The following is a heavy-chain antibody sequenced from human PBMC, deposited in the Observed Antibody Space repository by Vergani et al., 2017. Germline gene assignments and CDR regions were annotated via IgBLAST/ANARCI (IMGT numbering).Heavy chain of an antibody. J-gene: IGHJ4*02. Sequence: EVMLVQSGAEVKKPGESLKISCKSSESSFISNEIAWARQMSGKGLQWRGNINPIDSKIACSPSFQGQAIMSLDKSITTAYLQWRSLKASDTAIYYCTRHGPCGDCACLHFVHWCQGTQVTVSS. D-gene: IGHD2-21*01. CDR1: ESSFISNE. CDR3: TRHGPCGDCACLHFVH. V-gene: IGHV5-51*01. CDR2: INPIDSKI.